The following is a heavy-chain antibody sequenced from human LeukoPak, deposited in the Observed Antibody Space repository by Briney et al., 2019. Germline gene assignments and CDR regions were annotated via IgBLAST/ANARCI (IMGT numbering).Heavy chain of an antibody. CDR2: LYSGGST. Sequence: GGSLRLSCAASGFIVSANYMSWVRQAPGKGLEWVSVLYSGGSTYYADSVKGRFTISRDYSKNTLYLQMNSLRAEDTAVYYCARDRLIGADFDIWGQGTMVTVSS. D-gene: IGHD3-16*01. J-gene: IGHJ3*02. CDR3: ARDRLIGADFDI. CDR1: GFIVSANY. V-gene: IGHV3-66*01.